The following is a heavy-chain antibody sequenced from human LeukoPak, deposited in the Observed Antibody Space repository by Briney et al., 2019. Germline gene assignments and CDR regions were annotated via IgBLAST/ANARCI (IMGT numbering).Heavy chain of an antibody. J-gene: IGHJ4*02. CDR3: ARDSDSSGYFDS. CDR1: GFTFSSYE. CDR2: ISSSGRTT. D-gene: IGHD3-22*01. Sequence: GGSLRLSCVASGFTFSSYEMNWVRQAPGKGLEWVSYISSSGRTTYYADSVKGRFTISRDNAKNSLYLQMNILRAEDTAVYYCARDSDSSGYFDSCGQGTLVTVSS. V-gene: IGHV3-48*03.